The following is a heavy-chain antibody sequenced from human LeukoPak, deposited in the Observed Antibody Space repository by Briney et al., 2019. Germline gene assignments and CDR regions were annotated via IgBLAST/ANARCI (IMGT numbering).Heavy chain of an antibody. CDR2: ISGSGGST. V-gene: IGHV3-23*01. D-gene: IGHD5-24*01. Sequence: SGISGSGGSTYYADSVKGRFTISRDNSKNTLYLQMNSLRAEDTAVYYCAKGRDGYNADFDYWGQGTLVTVSS. J-gene: IGHJ4*02. CDR3: AKGRDGYNADFDY.